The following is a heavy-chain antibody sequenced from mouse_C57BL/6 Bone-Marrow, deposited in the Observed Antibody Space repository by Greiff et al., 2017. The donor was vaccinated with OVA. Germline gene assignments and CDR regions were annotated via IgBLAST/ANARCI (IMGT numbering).Heavy chain of an antibody. CDR1: GYTFTSYW. CDR2: IDPSDSYT. Sequence: QVQLQQPGAELVMPGASVKLSCKASGYTFTSYWMHWVKQRPGQGLEWIGEIDPSDSYTNYNQKFKGKSTLTVDKYSSTAYMQLSSLTSEDSAVYYCARSGLLELDYWGQGTSVTVSS. V-gene: IGHV1-69*01. CDR3: ARSGLLELDY. D-gene: IGHD3-1*01. J-gene: IGHJ4*01.